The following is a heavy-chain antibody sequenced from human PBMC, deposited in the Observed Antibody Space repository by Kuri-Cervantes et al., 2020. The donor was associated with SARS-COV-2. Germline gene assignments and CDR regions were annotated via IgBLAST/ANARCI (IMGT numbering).Heavy chain of an antibody. CDR1: GGSFSGYY. CDR2: INHSGST. Sequence: SQTLSLTCAVYGGSFSGYYWSWIRQPPGKGLEWIGEINHSGSTNYNPSLKSRVTISVDTSKNQFSLKLSSVTAADTAVYYCASSIVVVPAAIRSLDYWGQGTLVTVSS. V-gene: IGHV4-34*01. D-gene: IGHD2-2*02. J-gene: IGHJ4*02. CDR3: ASSIVVVPAAIRSLDY.